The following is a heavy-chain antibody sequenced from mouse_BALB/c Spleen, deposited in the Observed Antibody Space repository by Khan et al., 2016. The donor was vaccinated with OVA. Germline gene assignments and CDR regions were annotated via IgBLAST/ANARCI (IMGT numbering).Heavy chain of an antibody. CDR2: INTYTGEP. Sequence: QIQLVQSGPELKKPGETVKISCKASGYSFTNYGMNWVKQSPGKALKWMGWINTYTGEPTYADDFKGRFAFSLETSANTAYLQINILKNEDTATYFCARPPYFSYTLDYWGQGTSVTGSS. CDR3: ARPPYFSYTLDY. J-gene: IGHJ4*01. D-gene: IGHD2-10*01. V-gene: IGHV9-3-1*01. CDR1: GYSFTNYG.